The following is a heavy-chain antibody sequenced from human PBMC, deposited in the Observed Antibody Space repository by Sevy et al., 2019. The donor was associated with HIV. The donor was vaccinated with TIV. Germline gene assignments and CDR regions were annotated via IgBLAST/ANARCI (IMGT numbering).Heavy chain of an antibody. CDR3: ARIFSYCSSTSCYLGYYYYYYGMDV. CDR1: GGSFSGYY. J-gene: IGHJ6*02. CDR2: INHSGST. V-gene: IGHV4-34*01. D-gene: IGHD2-2*01. Sequence: SETLSLTCAVYGGSFSGYYWSWIRQPPGKGLEWIGEINHSGSTNYNPSLKSRVTISVDTSKNQFSLKLSSVTAADTAVYYCARIFSYCSSTSCYLGYYYYYYGMDVWGQGATVTVSS.